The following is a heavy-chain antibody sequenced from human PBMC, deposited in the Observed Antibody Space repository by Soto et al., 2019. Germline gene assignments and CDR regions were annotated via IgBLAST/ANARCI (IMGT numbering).Heavy chain of an antibody. CDR3: ARRRGATATGGAFDP. CDR1: GFSLSTSAVG. V-gene: IGHV2-5*01. CDR2: IFWNDDK. D-gene: IGHD4-17*01. Sequence: SGPTLVKPTQTLTLTCTFSGFSLSTSAVGVGWIRQPPGKALEWLAVIFWNDDKRYSPSLKSRLTITKDSSKNQVVLTMTNLDPVDTGTYYCARRRGATATGGAFDPWGQGTLVTVSS. J-gene: IGHJ5*02.